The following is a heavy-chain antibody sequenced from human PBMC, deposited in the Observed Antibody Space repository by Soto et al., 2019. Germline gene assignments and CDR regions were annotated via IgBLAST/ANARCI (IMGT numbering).Heavy chain of an antibody. V-gene: IGHV1-69*01. D-gene: IGHD2-21*02. Sequence: QVQLVQSGAEVKKPGSSVKVSCKASGGTFSSYAISWLRQAPGQGLEWMGGIIPTFGTANYAQKFQGRVPITADESTSTAYMELSSLRSEDTAVYYCARSRVNAAYCGGDCYSLDYWGQGTLVTVSS. J-gene: IGHJ4*02. CDR3: ARSRVNAAYCGGDCYSLDY. CDR2: IIPTFGTA. CDR1: GGTFSSYA.